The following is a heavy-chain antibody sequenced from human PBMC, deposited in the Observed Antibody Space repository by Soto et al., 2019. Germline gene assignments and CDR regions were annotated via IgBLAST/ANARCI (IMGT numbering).Heavy chain of an antibody. J-gene: IGHJ4*02. CDR2: VSYDGSNK. Sequence: GGSLRLSCAASGFTFRSYAMHWVRQAPDKGLEWVSVVSYDGSNKYYADSVKGRFTISRDNSENTLYLQMNSLRGEDTAFYYCARDRKDWDFDYWGQGTLVTVSS. D-gene: IGHD3-9*01. CDR3: ARDRKDWDFDY. V-gene: IGHV3-30-3*01. CDR1: GFTFRSYA.